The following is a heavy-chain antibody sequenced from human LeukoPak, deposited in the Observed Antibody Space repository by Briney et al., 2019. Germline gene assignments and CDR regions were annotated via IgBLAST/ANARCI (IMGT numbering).Heavy chain of an antibody. D-gene: IGHD3-16*01. V-gene: IGHV3-48*01. J-gene: IGHJ4*02. Sequence: MSPSGDITYYADSVKGRFTISRDNAKNSLYLQMNSLRAEDTAVYYCARGSIMITFGGVPWGQGTLVTVSS. CDR2: MSPSGDIT. CDR3: ARGSIMITFGGVP.